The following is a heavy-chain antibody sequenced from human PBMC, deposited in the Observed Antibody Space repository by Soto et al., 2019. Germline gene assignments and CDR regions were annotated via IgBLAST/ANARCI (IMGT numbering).Heavy chain of an antibody. CDR1: GFTFSSYA. J-gene: IGHJ6*02. CDR2: ISGSGGGT. CDR3: AINQVDDRTTGGYGMDV. D-gene: IGHD4-17*01. V-gene: IGHV3-23*01. Sequence: EVQLLESGGGLVQPGGSLRLSCAASGFTFSSYAMRWVRQAPGKGLEWVSPISGSGGGTYYADSVKGRFTISRDNSKNKLDLQMNSLRAEDTAVDDWAINQVDDRTTGGYGMDVWGQGTTVTVSS.